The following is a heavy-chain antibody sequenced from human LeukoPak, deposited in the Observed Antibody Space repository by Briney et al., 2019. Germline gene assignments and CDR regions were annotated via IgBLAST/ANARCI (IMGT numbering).Heavy chain of an antibody. Sequence: GGSLRLSCAASGFTFSSYSMNWVRQAPGKGLEWVSSISSSSSYIYYADSVKGRFTISRDNAKNSLYLQMNSLRAEDTAVYYCAKSKTTSRYYDFWSGYLLITNYWGQGTLVTVSS. CDR1: GFTFSSYS. CDR3: AKSKTTSRYYDFWSGYLLITNY. J-gene: IGHJ4*02. CDR2: ISSSSSYI. V-gene: IGHV3-21*01. D-gene: IGHD3-3*01.